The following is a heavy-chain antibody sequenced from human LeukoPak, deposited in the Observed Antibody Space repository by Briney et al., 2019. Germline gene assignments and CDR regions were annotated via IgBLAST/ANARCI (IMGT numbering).Heavy chain of an antibody. CDR1: GFTFSSYG. Sequence: QPGGSLRLSCAASGFTFSSYGMHWVRQAPGKGLEWVAFIRYDGSNKYYADSVKGRFTISRDNSKNTLYLQMNSLRAEDTAVYYCASTGYCSGGSCSYYYDSSGYVDYWGQGTLVTVSS. J-gene: IGHJ4*02. D-gene: IGHD2-15*01. V-gene: IGHV3-30*02. CDR3: ASTGYCSGGSCSYYYDSSGYVDY. CDR2: IRYDGSNK.